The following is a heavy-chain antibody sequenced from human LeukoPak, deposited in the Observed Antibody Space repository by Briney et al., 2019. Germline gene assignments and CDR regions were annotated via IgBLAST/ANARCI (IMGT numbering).Heavy chain of an antibody. J-gene: IGHJ4*02. CDR1: GGSFGGYY. CDR3: ARRYCSSTSCYTGPNDY. Sequence: KSSETRSLTCAVYGGSFGGYYWSGFRQPPGKGREWFGEINHSGSTNYNPSLKSRVTISVDTSKNQFSLKLSSVTAADTAVYYCARRYCSSTSCYTGPNDYWGQGTLVTVSS. CDR2: INHSGST. V-gene: IGHV4-34*01. D-gene: IGHD2-2*02.